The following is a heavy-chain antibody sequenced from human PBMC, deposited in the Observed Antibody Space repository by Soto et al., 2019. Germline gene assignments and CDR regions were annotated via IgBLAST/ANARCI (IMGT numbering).Heavy chain of an antibody. CDR1: GYTLTELS. D-gene: IGHD2-2*01. V-gene: IGHV1-24*01. CDR3: ATGRGLVPAADYYFDY. Sequence: ASVKVSCKVSGYTLTELSMHWVRQAPGKGLEWMGGFDPEDGETIYAQKFQGRVTMTEDTSTDTAYMELSSLRSEDTAVYYCATGRGLVPAADYYFDYWGQGTLVTVSS. CDR2: FDPEDGET. J-gene: IGHJ4*02.